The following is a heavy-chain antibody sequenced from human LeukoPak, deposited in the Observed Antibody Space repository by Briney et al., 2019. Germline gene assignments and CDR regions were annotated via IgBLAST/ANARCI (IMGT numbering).Heavy chain of an antibody. Sequence: SETLSLTCAVYGGSFSGYYWSWIRQPPGKGLEWIGEINHSGSTNYNPSLKSRVTISVDTSKNQFSLKLSSVTAADTAVYYCLRDLIRGGQGTLVTVSS. V-gene: IGHV4-34*01. CDR1: GGSFSGYY. CDR3: LRDLIR. CDR2: INHSGST. D-gene: IGHD2/OR15-2a*01. J-gene: IGHJ4*02.